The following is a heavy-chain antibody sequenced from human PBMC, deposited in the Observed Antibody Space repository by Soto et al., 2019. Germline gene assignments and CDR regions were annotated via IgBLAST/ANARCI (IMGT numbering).Heavy chain of an antibody. D-gene: IGHD3-10*01. J-gene: IGHJ6*02. Sequence: PSETLSLTCAVSGGSISSSNWWSWVRQPPGKGLEWIGEIYHSGSTNYNPSLKSRVTISVDKSKNQFSLKLSSVTAADTAVYYCARAPQSGYYYGWGSYYKDYYYYGMDVWGQGNTVTVSS. CDR2: IYHSGST. CDR3: ARAPQSGYYYGWGSYYKDYYYYGMDV. V-gene: IGHV4-4*02. CDR1: GGSISSSNW.